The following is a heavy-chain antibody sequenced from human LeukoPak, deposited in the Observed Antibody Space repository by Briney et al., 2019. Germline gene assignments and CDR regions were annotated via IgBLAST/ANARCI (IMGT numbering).Heavy chain of an antibody. CDR2: ISYIGEYK. V-gene: IGHV3-30*18. Sequence: VGSPRLSCAASGFTFSSFTMHCVCPAPGKGVGWGSDISYIGEYKHSADSVKGRFTISRDNSKNTLYLQMTSLRAEDTAGYYCAKDPHDYSNYYLDYWGQGTLVTVSS. CDR1: GFTFSSFT. CDR3: AKDPHDYSNYYLDY. J-gene: IGHJ4*02. D-gene: IGHD4-11*01.